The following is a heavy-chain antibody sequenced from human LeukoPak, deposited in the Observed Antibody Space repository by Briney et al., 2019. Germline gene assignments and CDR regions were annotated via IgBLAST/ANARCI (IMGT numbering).Heavy chain of an antibody. J-gene: IGHJ4*02. D-gene: IGHD1-26*01. Sequence: PGGSLRLSCTASGYNFSYYAMPWVRQVPGKGLTWVALIWFDGSNDYYEDSVKGRFTISRDNSKDTVFLQMNSLTVDDTAVYYCARLVGGTTGATDYWGQGSLVFVS. V-gene: IGHV3-33*01. CDR2: IWFDGSND. CDR1: GYNFSYYA. CDR3: ARLVGGTTGATDY.